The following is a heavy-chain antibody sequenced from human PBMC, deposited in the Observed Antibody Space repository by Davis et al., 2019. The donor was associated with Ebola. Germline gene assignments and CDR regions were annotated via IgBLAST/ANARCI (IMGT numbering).Heavy chain of an antibody. CDR3: ARRGYCSGTVCPWGWFDP. J-gene: IGHJ5*02. V-gene: IGHV5-51*01. CDR1: GYSFTSYW. CDR2: IYPGDSDT. D-gene: IGHD2-2*03. Sequence: GESLKISCKGSGYSFTSYWIGWVRQMPGRGLEWMGIIYPGDSDTRYNPSFQGQVTISADKSISTAYLQWTSLKASDTAMYYCARRGYCSGTVCPWGWFDPWGQGTLVTVSS.